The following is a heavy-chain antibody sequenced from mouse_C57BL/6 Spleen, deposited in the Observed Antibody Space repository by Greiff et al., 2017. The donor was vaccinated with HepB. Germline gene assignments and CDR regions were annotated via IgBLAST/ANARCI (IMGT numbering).Heavy chain of an antibody. J-gene: IGHJ3*01. CDR2: ISDGGSYT. CDR3: ASSGDYGSSFAY. V-gene: IGHV5-4*01. CDR1: GFTFSSYA. Sequence: EVQRVESGGGLVKPGGSLKLSCAASGFTFSSYAMSWVRQTPEKRLEWVATISDGGSYTYYPDNVKGRFTISRDNAKNNLYLQMSHLKSEDTAMYYCASSGDYGSSFAYWGQRTLVTVSA. D-gene: IGHD1-1*01.